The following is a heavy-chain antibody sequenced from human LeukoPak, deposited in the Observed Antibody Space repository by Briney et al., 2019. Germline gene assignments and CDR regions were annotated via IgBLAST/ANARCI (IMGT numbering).Heavy chain of an antibody. CDR2: ISSNGGST. V-gene: IGHV3-64*01. J-gene: IGHJ4*02. D-gene: IGHD6-13*01. Sequence: GGSLRLSCAASGFTFSSYAMHWVRQAPGKGLEYVSAISSNGGSTYYANSVKGRFTISRDNSKNTLYLQMNSLRAEDTAVYYCAKDTLENGYSSSWYQDYWGQGTLVTVSS. CDR3: AKDTLENGYSSSWYQDY. CDR1: GFTFSSYA.